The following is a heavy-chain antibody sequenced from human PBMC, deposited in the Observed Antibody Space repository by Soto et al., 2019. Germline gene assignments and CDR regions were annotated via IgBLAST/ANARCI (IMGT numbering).Heavy chain of an antibody. CDR1: GVSVSSGSYY. J-gene: IGHJ4*02. Sequence: QVQLQESGPGLVKPSETLSLTCTVSGVSVSSGSYYWSWIRQPPGKGLEWVGKIYYSGSTDYNPSLKSRVTISIDTSKDQFSLKLSPGTAADTAVYYWARGYGGDYWGQGTLVTVSS. D-gene: IGHD4-17*01. CDR2: IYYSGST. V-gene: IGHV4-61*01. CDR3: ARGYGGDY.